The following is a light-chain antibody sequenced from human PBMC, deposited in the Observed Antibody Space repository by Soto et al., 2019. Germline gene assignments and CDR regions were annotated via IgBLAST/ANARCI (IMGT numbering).Light chain of an antibody. CDR2: WAS. CDR3: QQYYTTPTWT. V-gene: IGKV4-1*01. CDR1: QSVFSRFRNKNY. Sequence: DIVMTQSPDSLTLSLGERATINCKSSQSVFSRFRNKNYLGWFQQKPGPTPRLLIYWASTRESGVSDRFSGSGYGTDFTLTIDRLQAEDVAVYYCQQYYTTPTWTFGQGTKVEV. J-gene: IGKJ1*01.